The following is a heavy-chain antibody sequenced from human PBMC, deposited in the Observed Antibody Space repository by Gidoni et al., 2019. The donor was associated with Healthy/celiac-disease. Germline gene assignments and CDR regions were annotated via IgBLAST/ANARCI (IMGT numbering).Heavy chain of an antibody. CDR1: GGSISSYY. D-gene: IGHD1-26*01. CDR2: IYYSGST. V-gene: IGHV4-59*01. CDR3: ARTCGSRRKNWFDP. Sequence: QVQLQESGPGLVKPSETLSLTWTVSGGSISSYYWSWIRQPPGKGLEWIGYIYYSGSTNYNPSLKSRVTISVDTSKNQFSLKLSSVTAADTAVYYCARTCGSRRKNWFDPWGQGTLVTVSS. J-gene: IGHJ5*02.